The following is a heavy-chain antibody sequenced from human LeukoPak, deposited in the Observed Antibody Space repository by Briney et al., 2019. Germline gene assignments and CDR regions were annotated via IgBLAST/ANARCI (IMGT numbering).Heavy chain of an antibody. J-gene: IGHJ6*01. D-gene: IGHD6-19*01. CDR1: GYTFTSYG. CDR2: ISAYNGNT. CDR3: ARDLHSSGWSNYYGMDV. Sequence: ASVKVSCKASGYTFTSYGISWVRQAPGQGLEWMGWISAYNGNTNYAQKLQGRVTMTTDTSTSTAYMELRSLRSDDTAVYYCARDLHSSGWSNYYGMDVWGQGTTATVSS. V-gene: IGHV1-18*01.